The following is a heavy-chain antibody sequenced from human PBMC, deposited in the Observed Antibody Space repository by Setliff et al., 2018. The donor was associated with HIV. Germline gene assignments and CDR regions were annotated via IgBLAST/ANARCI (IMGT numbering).Heavy chain of an antibody. CDR1: GESFSDYS. CDR3: AAKGWNAYKAFDY. J-gene: IGHJ4*02. Sequence: SETLSLTCAAYGESFSDYSWNWIRQTPEKGLEWIAEITQSGTTKYNPSLRGRVTIVVGTSKNHFSLNLRSVTAADTAFYYCAAKGWNAYKAFDYWGQGTLVTVSS. V-gene: IGHV4-34*01. CDR2: ITQSGTT. D-gene: IGHD1-1*01.